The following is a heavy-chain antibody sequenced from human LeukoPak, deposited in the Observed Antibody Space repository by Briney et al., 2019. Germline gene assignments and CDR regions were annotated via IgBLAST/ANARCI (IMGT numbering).Heavy chain of an antibody. CDR1: GYTFTSYG. CDR2: ISAYNGNT. CDR3: ARDSKVVAATQGDY. Sequence: GASVKVSCKASGYTFTSYGISWVRQAPGQGLEWMGWISAYNGNTNYAQKLQGRVTMTTDTSTSTAYMGLRSLRSDDTAVYYCARDSKVVAATQGDYWGQGTLVTVSS. D-gene: IGHD2-15*01. J-gene: IGHJ4*02. V-gene: IGHV1-18*01.